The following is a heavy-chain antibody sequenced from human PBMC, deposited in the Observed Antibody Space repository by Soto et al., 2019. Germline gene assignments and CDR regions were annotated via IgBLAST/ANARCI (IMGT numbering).Heavy chain of an antibody. CDR3: AKDHSQEQYYLDH. CDR2: ISYDGRNK. CDR1: GFTFSDYG. Sequence: QVRLEESGGGVVQPGGSLRLSCAASGFTFSDYGMDWVRQAPGKGLEWVALISYDGRNKHYADSVKGRFSISRDNSRNTLFLQLNNVRAEGPAVYDCAKDHSQEQYYLDHWGRGALVGVSS. D-gene: IGHD6-19*01. V-gene: IGHV3-30*18. J-gene: IGHJ4*02.